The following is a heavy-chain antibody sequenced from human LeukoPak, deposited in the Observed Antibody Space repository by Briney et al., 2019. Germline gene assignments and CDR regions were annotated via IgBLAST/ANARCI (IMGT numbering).Heavy chain of an antibody. J-gene: IGHJ4*02. V-gene: IGHV4-59*01. CDR1: GGSISSYY. D-gene: IGHD6-13*01. Sequence: PSETLSLTCTVSGGSISSYYWSWIRQPPGKGREWIGYIYYSGSTNYNPSLKSRVTISVDTSKNQFSLKLSSVTAADTAVYYCASQGAAGIDYWGQGTLVTVSS. CDR2: IYYSGST. CDR3: ASQGAAGIDY.